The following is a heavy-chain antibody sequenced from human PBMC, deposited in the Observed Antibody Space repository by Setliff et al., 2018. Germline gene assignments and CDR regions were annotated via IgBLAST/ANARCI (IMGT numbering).Heavy chain of an antibody. J-gene: IGHJ5*02. CDR3: AREVAGTYHYLDP. CDR2: LHTSGST. D-gene: IGHD6-19*01. Sequence: SETLSLTCALSGGSISSGSYHWSWIRQPAGQGLEWVGRLHTSGSTYYNPSLKSRVTLSLDTSKNQFSLKLNAVTAADTAFYFCAREVAGTYHYLDPWGQGTLVTVSS. CDR1: GGSISSGSYH. V-gene: IGHV4-61*02.